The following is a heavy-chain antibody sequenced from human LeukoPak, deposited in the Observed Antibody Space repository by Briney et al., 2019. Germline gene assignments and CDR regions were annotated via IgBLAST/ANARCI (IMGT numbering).Heavy chain of an antibody. V-gene: IGHV3-23*01. Sequence: PGGSLRLSCAASGFTFSSYAMSWVRQAPGKGLEWVSAISGSGGSTYYAGSVKGRFTISRDNSKNTLYLQMNSLRAEDTAVYYCAKTVSYSSSWYFDYWGQGTLVTVSS. D-gene: IGHD6-13*01. J-gene: IGHJ4*02. CDR1: GFTFSSYA. CDR2: ISGSGGST. CDR3: AKTVSYSSSWYFDY.